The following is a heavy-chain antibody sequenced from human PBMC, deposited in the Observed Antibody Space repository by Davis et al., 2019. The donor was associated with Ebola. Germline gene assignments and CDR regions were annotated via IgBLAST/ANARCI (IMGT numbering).Heavy chain of an antibody. CDR2: ISAYNGNT. Sequence: SVTVSCKASGYTFTSYGISWVRQAPGQGLEWMGWISAYNGNTNYAQKLQGRVTMTTDTSTSTAYMELRSLRSDDTAVYYCARGITMVQGANWFDPWGQGTLVTVSS. V-gene: IGHV1-18*01. CDR1: GYTFTSYG. D-gene: IGHD3-10*01. CDR3: ARGITMVQGANWFDP. J-gene: IGHJ5*02.